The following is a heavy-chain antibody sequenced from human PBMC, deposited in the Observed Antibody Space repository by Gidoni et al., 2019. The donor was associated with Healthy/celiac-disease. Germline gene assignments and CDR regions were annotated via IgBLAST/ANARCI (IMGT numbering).Heavy chain of an antibody. CDR2: INAGNGNT. Sequence: QVQLVQSGAEVKKPGASVKVSCKASGYTFTSYAMHWVRQAPGQRLEWMGWINAGNGNTKYSQKFQGRVTITRDTSASTAYMELSSLRSEDTAVHYCARERVRGSGSYQYWGQGTLVTVSS. J-gene: IGHJ4*02. CDR1: GYTFTSYA. V-gene: IGHV1-3*01. D-gene: IGHD3-10*01. CDR3: ARERVRGSGSYQY.